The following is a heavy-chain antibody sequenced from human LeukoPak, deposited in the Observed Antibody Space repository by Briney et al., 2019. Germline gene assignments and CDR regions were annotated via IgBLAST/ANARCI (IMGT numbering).Heavy chain of an antibody. D-gene: IGHD3-10*01. CDR2: IYYSGST. CDR3: ARASITMVRGVMDPLIGWSDP. V-gene: IGHV4-31*03. J-gene: IGHJ5*02. Sequence: SETLSLTCTVSGGSISSGGYYWSWIRQHPGKGLEWNGYIYYSGSTYYNPSLKSRVTISVDTSKNQFSLKLSSVTAADTAVYYCARASITMVRGVMDPLIGWSDPWGQGTLVTVSS. CDR1: GGSISSGGYY.